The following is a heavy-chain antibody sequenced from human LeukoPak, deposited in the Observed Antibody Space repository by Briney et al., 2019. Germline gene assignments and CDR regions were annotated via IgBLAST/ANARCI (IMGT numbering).Heavy chain of an antibody. V-gene: IGHV3-53*01. CDR3: ARGRFSGPDDY. CDR2: IYSGGAT. J-gene: IGHJ4*02. D-gene: IGHD6-19*01. CDR1: EFSVSSNY. Sequence: PGGSLRLSCAVSEFSVSSNYMNWVRQAPGMGLEWVSVIYSGGATYYADSVRGRFTISRDNSKNMVSLQMTSLGAEDTAVYYCARGRFSGPDDYWGQGTLVTVSS.